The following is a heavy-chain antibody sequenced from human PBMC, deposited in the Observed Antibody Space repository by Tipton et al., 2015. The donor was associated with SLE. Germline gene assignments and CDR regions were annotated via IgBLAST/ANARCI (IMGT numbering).Heavy chain of an antibody. Sequence: LSLTCAVSGVSLSSSNWWTWVRQAPGKGLEWVAHISFSSSVIDYAESVKGRFTISRDNAKNSLYLQMNSLRAEDTAVYYCARETSSGAFDIWGQGTMVTVSS. D-gene: IGHD3-10*01. CDR2: ISFSSSVI. CDR3: ARETSSGAFDI. V-gene: IGHV3-48*01. CDR1: GVSLSSSN. J-gene: IGHJ3*02.